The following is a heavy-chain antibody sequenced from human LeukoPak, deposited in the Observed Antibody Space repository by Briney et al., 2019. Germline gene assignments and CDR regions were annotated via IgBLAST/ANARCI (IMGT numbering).Heavy chain of an antibody. J-gene: IGHJ6*03. Sequence: PTETLSLTCTVSGGSISSSSYYWGWIRQPPGKGLEWIGSIYYSGSTYYNPSLKSRVTISVDTSKNQFSLKLSSVTAADTAVYYCARVYGSGSYYNGYYYYYMDVWGKGTTVTISS. CDR1: GGSISSSSYY. D-gene: IGHD3-10*01. CDR3: ARVYGSGSYYNGYYYYYMDV. V-gene: IGHV4-39*01. CDR2: IYYSGST.